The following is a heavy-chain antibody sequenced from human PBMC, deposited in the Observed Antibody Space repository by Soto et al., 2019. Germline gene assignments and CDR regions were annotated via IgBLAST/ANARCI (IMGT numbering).Heavy chain of an antibody. D-gene: IGHD1-26*01. CDR2: IYYSGTT. CDR1: GASISRYY. V-gene: IGHV4-59*04. CDR3: AKEGGNHYYYYAMDV. Sequence: PSETLSLTCTVSGASISRYYWSWIRQPPGKGLEWIGYIYYSGTTYYNPSLKSRVTMSVDTSKNQFSLKLTSVTAVDTAVYYCAKEGGNHYYYYAMDVWGQGTTVTVSS. J-gene: IGHJ6*02.